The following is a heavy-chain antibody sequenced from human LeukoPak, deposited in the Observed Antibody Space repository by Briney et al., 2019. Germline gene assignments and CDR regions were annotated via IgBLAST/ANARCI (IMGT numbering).Heavy chain of an antibody. CDR3: AKGMWELDAFDI. CDR1: GFTFSSYG. J-gene: IGHJ3*02. CDR2: ISYDGSNK. V-gene: IGHV3-30*18. Sequence: GGSLRLSCAASGFTFSSYGMHWVRQAPGKGLEWVAVISYDGSNKYYADSVKGRFTISRDNSKNTLYLQMNSLRAEDTAVYYCAKGMWELDAFDIWGQGTMVTVSS. D-gene: IGHD1-26*01.